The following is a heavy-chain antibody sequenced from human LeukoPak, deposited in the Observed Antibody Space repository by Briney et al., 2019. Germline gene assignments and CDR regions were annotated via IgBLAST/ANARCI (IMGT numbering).Heavy chain of an antibody. CDR3: ARDLNSGSLFDY. D-gene: IGHD1-26*01. V-gene: IGHV4-59*01. CDR2: IYYSGST. J-gene: IGHJ4*02. Sequence: SETLSLTCTVSGDSISRYYWSWIRQPPGKGLEWIGYIYYSGSTNYNPSLKSRVTISVDTSKNQFSLKLSSVTAADTAVYYCARDLNSGSLFDYWGQGTLVTVSS. CDR1: GDSISRYY.